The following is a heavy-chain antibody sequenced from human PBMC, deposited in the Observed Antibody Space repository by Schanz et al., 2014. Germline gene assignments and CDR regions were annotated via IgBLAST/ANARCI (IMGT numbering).Heavy chain of an antibody. CDR3: ASSGAGYSSSWDFDY. Sequence: QVQLVQSGAEVKKPGSSVKVSCKASRSTFSSYTISWVRQARGQGLEWVGRFIPVLNIATYAQRFQGRVSITADTSTNTAYMELSSLTSEDTAVYYCASSGAGYSSSWDFDYWGQGTLVTVSS. CDR1: RSTFSSYT. V-gene: IGHV1-69*02. J-gene: IGHJ4*02. CDR2: FIPVLNIA. D-gene: IGHD6-13*01.